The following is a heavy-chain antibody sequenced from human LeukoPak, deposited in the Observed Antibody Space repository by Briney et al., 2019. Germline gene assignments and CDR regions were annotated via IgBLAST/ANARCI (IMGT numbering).Heavy chain of an antibody. D-gene: IGHD2-2*01. CDR1: GFTFSSYA. CDR2: INTDGSST. J-gene: IGHJ6*03. Sequence: PGGSLRLSCAASGFTFSSYAMHWVRQAPGKGLAWVSRINTDGSSTSYADSVKGRFTISRDNAKNTLYLQMNSLRAEDTAVYYCAREYQRYYYYMDVWGKGTTVTVSS. CDR3: AREYQRYYYYMDV. V-gene: IGHV3-74*01.